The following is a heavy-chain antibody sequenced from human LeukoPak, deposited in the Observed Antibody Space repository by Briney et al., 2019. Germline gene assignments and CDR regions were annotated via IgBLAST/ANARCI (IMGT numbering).Heavy chain of an antibody. CDR3: ARGHVAGSDRHWDY. CDR2: INSGGSEI. CDR1: GFTFSSHW. V-gene: IGHV3-74*01. J-gene: IGHJ4*02. D-gene: IGHD6-19*01. Sequence: PGGSLRLSCGASGFTFSSHWMHWVRQVPGKGLVWVSRINSGGSEINYADSVKGRFTISRDNAKNTLYLQMNSLRAEDTAVYFCARGHVAGSDRHWDYWGQGTLVTVSS.